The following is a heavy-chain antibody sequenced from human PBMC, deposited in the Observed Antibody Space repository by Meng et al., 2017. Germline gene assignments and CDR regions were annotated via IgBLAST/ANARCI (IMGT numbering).Heavy chain of an antibody. CDR3: ARAREVTTVTTPEAFDI. Sequence: GESLKISCAASGFTFSSYSMNWVRQAPGKGLEWVSSISSSSSYIYYADSVKGRFTISRDNAKNSLYLQMNSLRAEDTAGYYCARAREVTTVTTPEAFDIWGQGTMVTVSS. CDR1: GFTFSSYS. J-gene: IGHJ3*02. D-gene: IGHD4-17*01. V-gene: IGHV3-21*01. CDR2: ISSSSSYI.